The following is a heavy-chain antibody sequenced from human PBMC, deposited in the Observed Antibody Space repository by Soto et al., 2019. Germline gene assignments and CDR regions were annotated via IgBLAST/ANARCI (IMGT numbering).Heavy chain of an antibody. CDR3: ARGGDPRSTYDYGLEV. Sequence: GGSLRLSCAASGFPFSAYWMSLVRQSPGKGLEWVANIKEDGSEKYYVDSVKGRFTISRDNAKNSLYMQMNSLRAEDTAIYPCARGGDPRSTYDYGLEVWAQGTTVTVSS. CDR1: GFPFSAYW. D-gene: IGHD2-21*02. J-gene: IGHJ6*02. CDR2: IKEDGSEK. V-gene: IGHV3-7*03.